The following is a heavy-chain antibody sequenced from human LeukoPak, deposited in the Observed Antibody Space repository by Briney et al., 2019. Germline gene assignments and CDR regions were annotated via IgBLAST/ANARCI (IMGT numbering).Heavy chain of an antibody. CDR1: GGTFSSYA. Sequence: GASVKVSCKASGGTFSSYAVTWVRQAPGQGLEWMGGIIPIFGSANYAQKFQDRVTITADKSTSTAYMELSSLRSEDTAVYYCARDPPGVRYGRPIFDFWGQGTLVTVSS. D-gene: IGHD2-8*01. CDR3: ARDPPGVRYGRPIFDF. CDR2: IIPIFGSA. V-gene: IGHV1-69*06. J-gene: IGHJ4*02.